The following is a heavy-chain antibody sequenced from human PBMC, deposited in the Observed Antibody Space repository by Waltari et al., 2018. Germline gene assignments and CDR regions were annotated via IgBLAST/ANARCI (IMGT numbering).Heavy chain of an antibody. D-gene: IGHD3-10*01. CDR2: INPNSGGT. Sequence: QVQLVQSGAEVTKPGASVKVSCKASGYTFTGHYMHWVRRAPGQGLEWMGRINPNSGGTNYAQKFQGRVTMTRDTSISTAYMELSRLRSDDTAVYYCARVRGDRDYYYMDVWGKGTTVTVSS. CDR3: ARVRGDRDYYYMDV. J-gene: IGHJ6*03. CDR1: GYTFTGHY. V-gene: IGHV1-2*06.